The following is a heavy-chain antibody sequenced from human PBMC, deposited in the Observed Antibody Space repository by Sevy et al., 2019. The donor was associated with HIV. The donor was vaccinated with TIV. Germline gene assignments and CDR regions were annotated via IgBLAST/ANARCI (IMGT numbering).Heavy chain of an antibody. CDR1: GFTVNSNY. CDR3: ARGKSGYGYALNY. Sequence: GGSLRLSCAASGFTVNSNYMTWVRQAPGKGLEGVSVIHSDDTTYHADSVKDRFTISSDNFKNTLYVHMSSLSAEDTAVYYCARGKSGYGYALNYWGQGTLVTVSS. J-gene: IGHJ4*02. V-gene: IGHV3-66*01. CDR2: IHSDDTT. D-gene: IGHD5-18*01.